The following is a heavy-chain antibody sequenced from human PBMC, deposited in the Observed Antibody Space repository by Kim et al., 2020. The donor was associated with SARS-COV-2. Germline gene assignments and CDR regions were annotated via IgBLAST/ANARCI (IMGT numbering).Heavy chain of an antibody. CDR2: ISSRSSYI. CDR1: GFTFSSYS. D-gene: IGHD3-22*01. V-gene: IGHV3-21*01. CDR3: ASSGYSSGNYHG. Sequence: GGSLRLSCAASGFTFSSYSMNWVRQAPGKGLEWVSSISSRSSYIYYAESVKGRFTISRDNAKNSLYLQMNSLRAEDTAVYYCASSGYSSGNYHGWGQGTLVTVSS. J-gene: IGHJ4*02.